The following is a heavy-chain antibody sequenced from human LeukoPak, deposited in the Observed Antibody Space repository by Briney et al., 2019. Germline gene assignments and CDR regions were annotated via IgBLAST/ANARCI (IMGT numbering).Heavy chain of an antibody. CDR3: ARIEDYYDSSGYYPFDY. D-gene: IGHD3-22*01. J-gene: IGHJ4*02. CDR1: GFTFSSCS. CDR2: ISSSSSTI. Sequence: GGSLRLSCAASGFTFSSCSMNWVRQAPGKGLEWVSYISSSSSTIYYADSVKGRFTISRDNAKNSLYLQMNSLRAEDTAVYYCARIEDYYDSSGYYPFDYWGQGTLVTVSS. V-gene: IGHV3-48*04.